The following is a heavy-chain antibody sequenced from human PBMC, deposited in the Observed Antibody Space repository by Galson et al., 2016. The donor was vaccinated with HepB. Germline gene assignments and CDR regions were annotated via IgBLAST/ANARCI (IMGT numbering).Heavy chain of an antibody. CDR1: GFSVIYNS. J-gene: IGHJ3*02. D-gene: IGHD3-10*01. Sequence: SLRLSCAVSGFSVIYNSMNWVRQAPGKGLEWVSVIYRGGGTKYADSVKDRFTLSTDNSKNTLYLQMNFLRAEDTAVYFCARDPPGSTMGDAFDIWGQGTMVTVSS. CDR2: IYRGGGT. CDR3: ARDPPGSTMGDAFDI. V-gene: IGHV3-66*01.